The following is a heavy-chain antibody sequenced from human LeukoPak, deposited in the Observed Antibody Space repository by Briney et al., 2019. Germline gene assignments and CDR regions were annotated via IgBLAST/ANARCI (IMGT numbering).Heavy chain of an antibody. D-gene: IGHD3-10*01. CDR1: GFTLSSYD. Sequence: GGSLRLSCAASGFTLSSYDMNWLRQAPGKGLEWDSYISTSGSTIYYADSVKGRFTISRDNAKNSLYLQMNSLRAEDTAVYYCAKVPDYYGSVRYHWGQGTLVTVSS. CDR2: ISTSGSTI. J-gene: IGHJ4*02. CDR3: AKVPDYYGSVRYH. V-gene: IGHV3-48*03.